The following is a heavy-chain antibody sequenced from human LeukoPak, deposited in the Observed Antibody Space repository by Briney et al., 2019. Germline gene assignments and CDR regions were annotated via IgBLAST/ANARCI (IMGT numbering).Heavy chain of an antibody. Sequence: SVKVSCKASGGTFSSYAISWVRQAPGQGLEWMGRIIPILGIANYAQKFQGRVTITADKSTSTAYMELSSLRSEDTAVYYCARALKEQQLVQGYYFDYWGQGTLVTVSS. V-gene: IGHV1-69*04. CDR3: ARALKEQQLVQGYYFDY. J-gene: IGHJ4*02. CDR1: GGTFSSYA. CDR2: IIPILGIA. D-gene: IGHD6-13*01.